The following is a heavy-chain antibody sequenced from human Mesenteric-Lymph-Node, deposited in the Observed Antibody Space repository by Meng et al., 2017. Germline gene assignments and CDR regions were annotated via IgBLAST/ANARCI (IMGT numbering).Heavy chain of an antibody. CDR2: IHPDGTAT. D-gene: IGHD3-3*02. Sequence: GESLKISCATSEFTFSGYWMHWVRQAPGKGPEWVSRIHPDGTATSYADSVKGRFTISRDNVKNTLYLQMNSLRAEDTAVYYCARAAPIIECISSPDFDFWGPGTLVTVSS. CDR1: EFTFSGYW. J-gene: IGHJ4*02. V-gene: IGHV3-74*01. CDR3: ARAAPIIECISSPDFDF.